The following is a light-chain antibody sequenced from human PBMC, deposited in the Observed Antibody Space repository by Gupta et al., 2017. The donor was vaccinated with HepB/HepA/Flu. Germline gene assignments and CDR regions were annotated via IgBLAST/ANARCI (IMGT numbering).Light chain of an antibody. V-gene: IGKV1-5*03. J-gene: IGKJ1*01. CDR2: QAT. Sequence: DIQMTQSPSSLSASVGDRITITGRASQCIGSRLAWYQQKPGKAPKLLVYQATRSETGVPPRFSGSGSGTDFTLAISTLQADDFATYYCQHRSYFLWTFGQGTRVEI. CDR3: QHRSYFLWT. CDR1: QCIGSR.